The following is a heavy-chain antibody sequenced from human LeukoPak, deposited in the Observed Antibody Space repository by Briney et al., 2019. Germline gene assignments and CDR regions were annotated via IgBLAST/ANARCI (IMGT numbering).Heavy chain of an antibody. Sequence: PGGSLRFSCAASGFTVSNNYMSWVRRAAGKGLEWVALIYSGGSTYCADSVKGRFTISRDNSKNTLHLQMNSLRAEDTAVYYCVRNSGELGAWGQGTLVTVSS. CDR2: IYSGGST. J-gene: IGHJ5*02. CDR3: VRNSGELGA. CDR1: GFTVSNNY. D-gene: IGHD2-21*01. V-gene: IGHV3-53*01.